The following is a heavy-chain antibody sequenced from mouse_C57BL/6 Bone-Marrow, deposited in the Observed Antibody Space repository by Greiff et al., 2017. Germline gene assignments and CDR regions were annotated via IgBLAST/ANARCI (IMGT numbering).Heavy chain of an antibody. CDR2: IDPENGDT. CDR3: TTPNYYGSSYEAMDY. CDR1: GFNIKDDY. V-gene: IGHV14-4*01. Sequence: EVMLVESGAELVRPGASVKLSCTASGFNIKDDYMHWVKQRPEQGLEWIGWIDPENGDTEYASKFQGKATITADTSSNPAYLQLSSLTSEDTAVYYCTTPNYYGSSYEAMDYWGQGTSVTVSS. D-gene: IGHD1-1*01. J-gene: IGHJ4*01.